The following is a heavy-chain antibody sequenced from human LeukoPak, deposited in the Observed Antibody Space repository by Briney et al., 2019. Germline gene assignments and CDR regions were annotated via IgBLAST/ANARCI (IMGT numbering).Heavy chain of an antibody. D-gene: IGHD1-26*01. CDR2: ISSSSNYI. Sequence: PGGSLRLSCAASGFTFSRYNRNWVRQTPGKGLEWVSSISSSSNYIYYADSVKGRFTISRDNAKNSLYLQMNRLRAADTAVYYCAKVPKKWELLPYFDYWGQGTMVTVSS. J-gene: IGHJ4*02. CDR1: GFTFSRYN. CDR3: AKVPKKWELLPYFDY. V-gene: IGHV3-21*04.